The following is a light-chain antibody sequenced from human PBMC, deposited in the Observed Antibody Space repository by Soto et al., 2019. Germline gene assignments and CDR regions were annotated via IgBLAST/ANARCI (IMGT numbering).Light chain of an antibody. CDR1: QGIRDD. V-gene: IGKV1-17*01. CDR2: SAS. J-gene: IGKJ2*01. CDR3: LQHDDYPRT. Sequence: DLQMTQSPSSLSASVGDRVTITCRASQGIRDDLGWYQQKPGKAPKRLIYSASRLQSGVPSRFSGSGFGTEFTLTISGLQPDDFATYYCLQHDDYPRTFGQGTKLDI.